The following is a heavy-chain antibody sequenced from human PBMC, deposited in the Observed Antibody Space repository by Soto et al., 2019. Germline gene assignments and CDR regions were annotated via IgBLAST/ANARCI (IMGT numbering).Heavy chain of an antibody. V-gene: IGHV3-30-3*01. Sequence: AELVESGGGAVQPGRSLRLSCATSAFIFRNSAIHWVRQAPGKGLEWVALISYDGSKKYYADTVKGRFTISRDTSNNTLYLQMDSLRTEDTAVYYCARWGDSESFYRYFDLWGRGALVTVSS. D-gene: IGHD1-26*01. CDR1: AFIFRNSA. CDR3: ARWGDSESFYRYFDL. CDR2: ISYDGSKK. J-gene: IGHJ2*01.